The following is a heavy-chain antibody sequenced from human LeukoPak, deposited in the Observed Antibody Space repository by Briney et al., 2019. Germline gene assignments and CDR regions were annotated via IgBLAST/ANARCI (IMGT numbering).Heavy chain of an antibody. CDR3: ATDLSHSSGYHNNWFDP. Sequence: ASVKVSCKVSGYTFTDYYMHWVHQAPGKGLEWMALVDPEDGETIYAEKFQGRVTITADTSTDTAYMELSSLRSEDTAVYYCATDLSHSSGYHNNWFDPWGQGTLVTVSS. CDR1: GYTFTDYY. J-gene: IGHJ5*02. CDR2: VDPEDGET. D-gene: IGHD3-22*01. V-gene: IGHV1-69-2*01.